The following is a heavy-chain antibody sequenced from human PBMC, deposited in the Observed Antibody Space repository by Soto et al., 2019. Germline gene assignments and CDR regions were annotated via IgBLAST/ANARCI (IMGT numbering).Heavy chain of an antibody. CDR3: ARQTGAAAGSDY. CDR2: IYPDDSET. D-gene: IGHD6-13*01. V-gene: IGHV5-51*01. Sequence: GESLKISCKGSGYIFSTYWIAWVRQMPGKGLEWMGIIYPDDSETSYSPSFQGQVTISADKSTSTAYLQWSSLKASDSAMYYRARQTGAAAGSDYWGPGTLVTFSS. CDR1: GYIFSTYW. J-gene: IGHJ4*02.